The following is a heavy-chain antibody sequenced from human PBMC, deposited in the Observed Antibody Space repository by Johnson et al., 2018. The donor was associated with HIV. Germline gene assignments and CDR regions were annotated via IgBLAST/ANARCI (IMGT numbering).Heavy chain of an antibody. J-gene: IGHJ3*02. D-gene: IGHD4-17*01. V-gene: IGHV3-66*01. Sequence: VQLVESGGGLVQPGGSLRLSCAASGITVGTNYMSWVRQAPGKGLEWVSVIYSGGSSYSADSVKGRFPISRDNYKNTLYLQMNSLRVEDTAVYYCAKGADYADYEGAFDIWGQGTMVTVSS. CDR3: AKGADYADYEGAFDI. CDR1: GITVGTNY. CDR2: IYSGGSS.